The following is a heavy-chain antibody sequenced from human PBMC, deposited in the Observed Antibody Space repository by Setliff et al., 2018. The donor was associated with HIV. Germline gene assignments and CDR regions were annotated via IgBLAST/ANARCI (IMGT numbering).Heavy chain of an antibody. CDR2: IYNSGST. V-gene: IGHV4-59*06. Sequence: SETLSLTCTVSGGSISSHYWGWIRQPPGKALEWIGYIYNSGSTYYSPSLQSRLTISVDTSKNQLSLKLTSVTAADTAVYYCARLTYYYDTSGPAAAFDIWGQGTMVTVSS. D-gene: IGHD3-22*01. CDR3: ARLTYYYDTSGPAAAFDI. J-gene: IGHJ3*02. CDR1: GGSISSHY.